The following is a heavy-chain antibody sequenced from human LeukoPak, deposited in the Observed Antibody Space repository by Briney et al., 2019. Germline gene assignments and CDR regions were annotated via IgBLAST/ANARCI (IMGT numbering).Heavy chain of an antibody. J-gene: IGHJ5*02. CDR1: GGTFSSYA. D-gene: IGHD3-10*01. CDR3: ARATMVRGVIIGWFDP. V-gene: IGHV1-69*13. CDR2: IIPIFGTA. Sequence: GASVKVSCKASGGTFSSYAISWVRQAPGQGLEWMGGIIPIFGTANYAQKFQGRVTITADESTSTAYMELSSLRSEDTAVYYCARATMVRGVIIGWFDPWGQGTLVTVSS.